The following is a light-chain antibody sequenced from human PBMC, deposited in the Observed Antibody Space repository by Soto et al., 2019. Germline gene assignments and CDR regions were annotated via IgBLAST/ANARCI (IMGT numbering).Light chain of an antibody. J-gene: IGLJ2*01. V-gene: IGLV2-14*01. CDR3: SSYTSAYIPEGVA. Sequence: QSALTQPASVSGSPGQSITISCTGTSSDVGGYNYVSWYQQHPGRAPKLMIYEVNNRPSGVSNRFSGSKSGNTASLTISGLQAEDEADYYCSSYTSAYIPEGVAFGGGTKLTVL. CDR1: SSDVGGYNY. CDR2: EVN.